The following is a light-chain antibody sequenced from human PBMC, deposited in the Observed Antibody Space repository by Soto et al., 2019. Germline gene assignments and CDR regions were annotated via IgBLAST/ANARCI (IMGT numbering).Light chain of an antibody. CDR3: QQYNSYS. CDR1: QSINNW. CDR2: HAS. V-gene: IGKV1-5*01. J-gene: IGKJ1*01. Sequence: DIQRTQSPSTLSASVGDRLTITCRASQSINNWLAWYQKKPGRAPKLLIYHASTLESGVPSRFSGSGSGTEFTLTISRLQPDDFATYYCQQYNSYSFGQGTKVDI.